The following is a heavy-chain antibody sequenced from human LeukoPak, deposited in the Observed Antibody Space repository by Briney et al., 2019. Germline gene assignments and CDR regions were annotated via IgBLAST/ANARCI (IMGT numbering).Heavy chain of an antibody. CDR2: IYYSGST. CDR1: GGSISSYY. Sequence: SETLSLTCTVSGGSISSYYWSWIRQPPGKGLEWIGYIYYSGSTNLNRSLKSRVTISVDTSKNQFSLKLSSVTAADTAVYYCAREGTAGTNLNCFDPWGQGTLVTVS. CDR3: AREGTAGTNLNCFDP. D-gene: IGHD1-1*01. J-gene: IGHJ5*02. V-gene: IGHV4-59*01.